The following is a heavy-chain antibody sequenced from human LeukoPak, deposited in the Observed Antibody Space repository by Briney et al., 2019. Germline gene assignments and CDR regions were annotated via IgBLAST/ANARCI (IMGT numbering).Heavy chain of an antibody. D-gene: IGHD3-10*01. V-gene: IGHV4-34*01. CDR2: INHSGST. Sequence: SETLSLTCAVYGGSFSGYYWSWIRQPPGKGLEWIEEINHSGSTNYNPSLKSRVTISVDTSKNQFSLKLSSVTAADTAVYYCARSSRYYGSGSYYAYWGQGTLVTVSS. J-gene: IGHJ4*02. CDR1: GGSFSGYY. CDR3: ARSSRYYGSGSYYAY.